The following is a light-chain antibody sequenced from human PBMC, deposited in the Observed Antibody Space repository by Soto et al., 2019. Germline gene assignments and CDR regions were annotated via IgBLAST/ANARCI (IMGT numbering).Light chain of an antibody. V-gene: IGKV3-11*01. CDR1: QSVSSY. J-gene: IGKJ5*01. Sequence: ATLPLSPGERATLSCRASQSVSSYLAWYQQKPGQAPRLLIYDASNRATGIPARFSGSGSGTDFTLTISSLEPEDFAVYYCQQRSNWPITFGQGTRLEIK. CDR2: DAS. CDR3: QQRSNWPIT.